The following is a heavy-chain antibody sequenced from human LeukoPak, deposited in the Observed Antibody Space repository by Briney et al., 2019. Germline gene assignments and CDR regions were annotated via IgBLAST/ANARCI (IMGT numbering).Heavy chain of an antibody. CDR2: MYHSGST. D-gene: IGHD3-22*01. V-gene: IGHV4-38-2*01. J-gene: IGHJ4*02. Sequence: SEPLSLTCAVSGYSISSGYYWGWIRQPPGKGLEWIGSMYHSGSTYYNPSLKSRVTISVDTSKNQFSLKLSSVTAADTAVYYCARVGDNDSSGYYKGNYWGQGTLVTVSS. CDR3: ARVGDNDSSGYYKGNY. CDR1: GYSISSGYY.